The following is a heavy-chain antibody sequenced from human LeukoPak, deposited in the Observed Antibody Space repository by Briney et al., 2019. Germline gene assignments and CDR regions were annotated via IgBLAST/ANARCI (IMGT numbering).Heavy chain of an antibody. CDR2: INHSGST. V-gene: IGHV4-34*01. CDR1: GGPFSGYY. Sequence: SETLSLTCAVYGGPFSGYYWSWIRQPPGKGLEWIGEINHSGSTNYNPSLKSRVTISGDTSKNQFSLKLSSVTAADTAVYYCARSPDSDRLDYWGQGTLVTVSS. CDR3: ARSPDSDRLDY. J-gene: IGHJ4*02. D-gene: IGHD3-22*01.